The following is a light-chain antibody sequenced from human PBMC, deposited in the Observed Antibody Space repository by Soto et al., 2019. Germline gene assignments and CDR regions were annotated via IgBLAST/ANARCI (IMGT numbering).Light chain of an antibody. V-gene: IGLV2-14*01. J-gene: IGLJ2*01. CDR3: AAWDDRLSDLL. CDR2: EVS. Sequence: SVLAQPASVSGSPGQSITISCTGTSSDVGGYNYVSWYQQHPGKAPKLMIYEVSNRPSGVSNRFSGSKSGNTASLTISGLQAEDEADYYCAAWDDRLSDLLFGGGTK. CDR1: SSDVGGYNY.